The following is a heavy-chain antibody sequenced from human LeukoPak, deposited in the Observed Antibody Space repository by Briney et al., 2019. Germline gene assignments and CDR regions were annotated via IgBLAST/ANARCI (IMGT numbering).Heavy chain of an antibody. J-gene: IGHJ4*02. CDR2: ISYDGSNK. D-gene: IGHD6-13*01. Sequence: GRPLRLSCAASGFTFSSYGMHWVRQAPGKGLEWVAVISYDGSNKYYADSVKGRFTISRDNSKNTLYLQMNSLRAEDTAVYYCAKDWSAGTLDYWGQGTLVTVSS. CDR3: AKDWSAGTLDY. V-gene: IGHV3-30*18. CDR1: GFTFSSYG.